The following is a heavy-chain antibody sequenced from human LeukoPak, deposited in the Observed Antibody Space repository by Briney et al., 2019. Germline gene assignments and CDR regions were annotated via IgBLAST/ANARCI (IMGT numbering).Heavy chain of an antibody. Sequence: ASVKVSCKASGYTFTSYYMHWVRQAPGQGLEWMGIINPSGGSTGYAQKFQGRVTMTRNTSISTAYMELSSLRSEDTAVYYCARGHPITLFDYWGQGTLVTVSS. CDR2: INPSGGST. J-gene: IGHJ4*02. D-gene: IGHD3-10*01. V-gene: IGHV1-46*01. CDR3: ARGHPITLFDY. CDR1: GYTFTSYY.